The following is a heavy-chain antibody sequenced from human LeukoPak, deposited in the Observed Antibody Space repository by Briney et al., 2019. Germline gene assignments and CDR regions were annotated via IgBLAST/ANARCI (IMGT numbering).Heavy chain of an antibody. D-gene: IGHD4/OR15-4a*01. V-gene: IGHV3-21*01. J-gene: IGHJ4*02. CDR1: GFTFSSYS. CDR2: ISSSSYI. CDR3: ARGGRGASFDY. Sequence: GGSLRLSCAASGFTFSSYSMNWVRQAPGKGLEWVSSISSSSYIYYADSVKGRFTISRDNAKNSLYLQMNSLRAEDTAVYYCARGGRGASFDYWGQGTLVTVSS.